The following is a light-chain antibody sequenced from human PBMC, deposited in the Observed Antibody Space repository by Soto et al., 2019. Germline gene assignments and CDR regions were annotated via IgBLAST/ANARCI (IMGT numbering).Light chain of an antibody. CDR1: QSVSSN. CDR3: EQYHNWPRT. Sequence: EIVMTQSPGTLSVSPGERATLSCRASQSVSSNLAWYQQKPGQAPRLLIYGASTRATGIPARFSGSRSGTEFTHTISSLQSQDFAVYYCEQYHNWPRTFGQGTKVEIK. J-gene: IGKJ1*01. CDR2: GAS. V-gene: IGKV3-15*01.